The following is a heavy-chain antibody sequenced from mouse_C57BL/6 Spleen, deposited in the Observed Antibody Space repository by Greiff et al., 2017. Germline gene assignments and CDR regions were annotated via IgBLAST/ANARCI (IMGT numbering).Heavy chain of an antibody. CDR1: GYSFTDYN. V-gene: IGHV1-39*01. CDR3: AHRERGFAY. J-gene: IGHJ3*01. CDR2: LNPNYGAT. Sequence: EVQVVESGPELVKPGASVKISCKASGYSFTDYNMNWVKQSNGKSLEWIGVLNPNYGATSYNQKFKGKATLTVDQSSSTAYMQLNSLTSEDSAVXYCAHRERGFAYWGQGTLVTVSA.